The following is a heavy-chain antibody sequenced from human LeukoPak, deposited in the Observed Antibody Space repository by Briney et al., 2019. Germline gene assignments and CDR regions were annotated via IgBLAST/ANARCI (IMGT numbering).Heavy chain of an antibody. CDR3: ARGLGVNSGYYVDY. Sequence: ASVKVSCKASGYTFTSYDINWVRQATGQGLEWMGWMNPNSANTGYALKFQGRVTMTRNTSISTAYMELGSLASEDTAVYYCARGLGVNSGYYVDYWGQGTLVTVSS. CDR2: MNPNSANT. J-gene: IGHJ4*02. D-gene: IGHD3-22*01. V-gene: IGHV1-8*01. CDR1: GYTFTSYD.